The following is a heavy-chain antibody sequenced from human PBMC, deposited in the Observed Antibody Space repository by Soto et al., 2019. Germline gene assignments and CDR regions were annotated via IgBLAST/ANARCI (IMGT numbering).Heavy chain of an antibody. D-gene: IGHD3-10*01. CDR2: INGGSGNT. V-gene: IGHV1-3*01. CDR3: ARVPPWGNSAGDYYNQHYDS. CDR1: GFTFTSYA. Sequence: ASVKVSCKSSGFTFTSYAIHWLRQAPGQRPQWMGWINGGSGNTKYSQDFQGRVTFTRDTFATTAYLELSSLSSEDTAVYFCARVPPWGNSAGDYYNQHYDSWGQGTPVTVS. J-gene: IGHJ4*02.